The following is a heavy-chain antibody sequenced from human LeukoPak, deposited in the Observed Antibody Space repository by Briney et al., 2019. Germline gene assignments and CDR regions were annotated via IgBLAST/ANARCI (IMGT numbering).Heavy chain of an antibody. CDR3: AREGSDTAHYNRFDP. CDR2: ISAYNGNT. CDR1: GYTFTSYG. J-gene: IGHJ5*02. Sequence: ASVKVSCKASGYTFTSYGINWVRQAPGQGLEWMGWISAYNGNTKYTQNLQGRVTMTTDTSTSTAYMELRSLRSDDTAIYYCAREGSDTAHYNRFDPWGQGTLVVVSS. D-gene: IGHD5-18*01. V-gene: IGHV1-18*01.